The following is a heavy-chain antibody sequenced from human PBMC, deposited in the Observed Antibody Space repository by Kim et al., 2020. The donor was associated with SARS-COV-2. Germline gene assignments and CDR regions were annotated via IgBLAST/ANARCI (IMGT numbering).Heavy chain of an antibody. D-gene: IGHD6-19*01. V-gene: IGHV4-34*01. Sequence: SETLSLTCAVYGGSFSGYYWSWIRQPPGKGLEWIGEINHSGSTNYNPSLKSRVTISVDTSKNQFSLKLSSVTAADTAVYYCARVAQAIAVAGSRVDYWGQGTLVTVSS. CDR3: ARVAQAIAVAGSRVDY. J-gene: IGHJ4*02. CDR1: GGSFSGYY. CDR2: INHSGST.